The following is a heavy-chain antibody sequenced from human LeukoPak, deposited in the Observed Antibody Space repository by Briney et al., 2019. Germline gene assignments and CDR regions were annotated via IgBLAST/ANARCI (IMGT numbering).Heavy chain of an antibody. CDR2: IYTSGST. J-gene: IGHJ4*02. V-gene: IGHV4-4*07. CDR3: ARRASTLLYYYDSSGYYGR. CDR1: GGSISSYY. Sequence: SETLSLTCTVSGGSISSYYWSWIRQPAGKGLEWIGRIYTSGSTNYNPSLKSRVTMSVDTSKNQFSLKLSSVTAADTAVYYCARRASTLLYYYDSSGYYGRWGQGTLVTVSS. D-gene: IGHD3-22*01.